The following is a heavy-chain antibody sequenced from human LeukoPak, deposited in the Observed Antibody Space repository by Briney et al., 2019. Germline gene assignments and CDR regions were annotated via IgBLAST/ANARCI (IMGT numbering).Heavy chain of an antibody. V-gene: IGHV3-23*01. D-gene: IGHD3-9*01. CDR1: GFTFSSYA. CDR2: ISGSGGST. J-gene: IGHJ5*02. CDR3: AKGPVSLRYFDWLPTREFDP. Sequence: GGSLRLSCAASGFTFSSYAMSWVRQAPGKGLEWVSAISGSGGSTYYADSVKGRFTISRDNSKNTLYLQMNSLRAEDTAVYYCAKGPVSLRYFDWLPTREFDPLGQGTLVTVSS.